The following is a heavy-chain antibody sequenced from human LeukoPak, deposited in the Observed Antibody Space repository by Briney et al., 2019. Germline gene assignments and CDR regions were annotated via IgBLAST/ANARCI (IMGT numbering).Heavy chain of an antibody. CDR3: ARQASSGWSDY. CDR2: INPSGGST. Sequence: ASVKVSCKASGYTYTSYYMHWVRQAPGQGLEWMGIINPSGGSTSYAQKFQGRVTMTRDTSTSTVYMELSSLRSEDTAVYYCARQASSGWSDYWGQGTLVTVSS. J-gene: IGHJ4*02. CDR1: GYTYTSYY. V-gene: IGHV1-46*01. D-gene: IGHD6-19*01.